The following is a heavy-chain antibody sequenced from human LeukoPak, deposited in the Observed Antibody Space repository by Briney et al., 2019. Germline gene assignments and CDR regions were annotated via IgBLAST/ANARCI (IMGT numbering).Heavy chain of an antibody. J-gene: IGHJ5*02. D-gene: IGHD3-16*02. V-gene: IGHV1-18*01. CDR1: GYTFTSYG. Sequence: ASVKVSCKASGYTFTSYGISWVRQAPGQGLEWMGWISAYNGNTNYAQKLQGRVTMTTDTSTSTAYMELRSLRSDDTAVYYCAREGDYVWGSYRYPWFDPWGQGTLVTVSS. CDR2: ISAYNGNT. CDR3: AREGDYVWGSYRYPWFDP.